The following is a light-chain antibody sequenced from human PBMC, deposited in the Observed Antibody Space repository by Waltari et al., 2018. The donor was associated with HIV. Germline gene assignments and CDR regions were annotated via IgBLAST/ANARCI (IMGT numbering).Light chain of an antibody. CDR2: AAN. V-gene: IGKV3-20*01. CDR3: QQYGSSLTWT. CDR1: QRVGSRV. J-gene: IGKJ1*01. Sequence: EVMMTQSPATLSVSPGERATLSCRASQRVGSRVAWYQQKPGQAPRLLIYAANSRATGIPDRFSGSGSGTDFTLTINRLEPEDFAVYYCQQYGSSLTWTFGQGTKVELK.